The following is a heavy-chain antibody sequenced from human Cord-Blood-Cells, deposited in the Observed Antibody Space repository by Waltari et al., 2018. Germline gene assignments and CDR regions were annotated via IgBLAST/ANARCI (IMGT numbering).Heavy chain of an antibody. CDR3: ASQGATPFDY. V-gene: IGHV3-21*01. Sequence: EVQLVESGGGLVKPGGSLRLSCAASGFTFSRYSMHWVGQAPGKGLECVSSISSSSSYIYDADSVKDRFTISRDNAKNSLYLQMNSLRAEDTAVYYCASQGATPFDYWGQGTLVTVSS. D-gene: IGHD1-26*01. CDR1: GFTFSRYS. CDR2: ISSSSSYI. J-gene: IGHJ4*02.